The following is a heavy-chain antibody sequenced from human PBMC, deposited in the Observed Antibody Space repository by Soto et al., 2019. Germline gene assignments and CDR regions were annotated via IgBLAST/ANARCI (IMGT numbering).Heavy chain of an antibody. CDR2: IIPIFGTA. CDR3: ARDAVSGSYYYYGMDV. J-gene: IGHJ6*02. V-gene: IGHV1-69*01. Sequence: QVQLVQSGAEVKKPGSSVKVSCKASGGTFSSYAISWVRQAPGQGLERMGGIIPIFGTANYAQKFQGRVTITADESTSTAYMELSSLRSEDTAVYYCARDAVSGSYYYYGMDVWGQGTTVTVSS. D-gene: IGHD1-26*01. CDR1: GGTFSSYA.